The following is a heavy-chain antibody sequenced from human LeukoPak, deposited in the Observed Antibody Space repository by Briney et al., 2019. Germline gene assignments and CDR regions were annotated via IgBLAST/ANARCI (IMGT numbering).Heavy chain of an antibody. Sequence: GGSLRLSCAASGFTFSSYSMNWVRQAPGKGLEWVSYISSSSSTIYYADSVKGRFTISRDNAKNSLYLQMNSLRDEDTAVYYCASGCSSNSCPYYTYGMDVWGQGTTVTVSS. J-gene: IGHJ6*02. CDR3: ASGCSSNSCPYYTYGMDV. CDR1: GFTFSSYS. CDR2: ISSSSSTI. D-gene: IGHD2-2*01. V-gene: IGHV3-48*02.